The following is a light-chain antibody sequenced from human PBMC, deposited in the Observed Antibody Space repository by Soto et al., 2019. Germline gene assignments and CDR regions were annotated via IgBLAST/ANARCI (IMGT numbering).Light chain of an antibody. CDR3: QTWGTGIRV. J-gene: IGLJ3*02. Sequence: QSVLTQSPSASASLGASVKLTCTLSSGHNSYAIACYRQQPEKGPRYLMKLNSDGSHPKGDGIPGRFSGSSSGAERYLTISSLQSEEEDDYYCQTWGTGIRVFGGGTKLTVL. CDR1: SGHNSYA. CDR2: LNSDGSH. V-gene: IGLV4-69*01.